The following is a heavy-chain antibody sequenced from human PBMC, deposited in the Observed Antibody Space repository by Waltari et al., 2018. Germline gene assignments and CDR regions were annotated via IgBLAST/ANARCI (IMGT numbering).Heavy chain of an antibody. J-gene: IGHJ4*02. CDR1: GFTFRTYA. CDR2: ISISGNKA. V-gene: IGHV3-23*01. CDR3: PKRWESGPVAVAVIHCDH. Sequence: EVQLLESGGGLVQPGGSLRLSCAASGFTFRTYAMYWVRQAPGKGLEGVPRISISGNKAYYLDSAKGRFTISRDKSKNTLFLEVMSLSVEDTGTYYCPKRWESGPVAVAVIHCDHWGLGTLVSVSS. D-gene: IGHD6-19*01.